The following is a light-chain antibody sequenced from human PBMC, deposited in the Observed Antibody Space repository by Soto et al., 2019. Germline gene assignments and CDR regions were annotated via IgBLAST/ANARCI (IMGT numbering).Light chain of an antibody. Sequence: DLQMTQSPSSLSASVGDRVTITCQASQDISNYLNWYQQKPGKAPKLLIYDASNLETGVPSRFSGSGSGTDFTFTISILQPEDIATYYWQQYDNLRTFGGGTKVEIK. CDR2: DAS. CDR1: QDISNY. J-gene: IGKJ4*01. CDR3: QQYDNLRT. V-gene: IGKV1-33*01.